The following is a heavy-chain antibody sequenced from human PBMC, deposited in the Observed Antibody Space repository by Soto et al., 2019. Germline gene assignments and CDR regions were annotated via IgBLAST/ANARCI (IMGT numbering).Heavy chain of an antibody. D-gene: IGHD2-15*01. CDR2: ISAYNGNT. J-gene: IGHJ5*02. Sequence: ASVKVSCKASGYTFTSYGISWVRQAPGQGLEWMGWISAYNGNTNYAQKLQGRVTMTTGTSTSTAYMELRSLRSDDTAVYYCARAYCSGGSCYSGHWFDPWGQGTLVTVSS. CDR3: ARAYCSGGSCYSGHWFDP. CDR1: GYTFTSYG. V-gene: IGHV1-18*01.